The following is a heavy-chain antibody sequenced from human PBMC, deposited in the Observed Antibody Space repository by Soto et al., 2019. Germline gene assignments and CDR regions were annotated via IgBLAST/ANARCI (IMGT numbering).Heavy chain of an antibody. CDR1: GGSISSSNW. V-gene: IGHV4-4*02. J-gene: IGHJ5*02. D-gene: IGHD6-13*01. Sequence: NPSETLSLTCAVSGGSISSSNWWSWVRQPPGKGLEWIGEIYHSGSTNYNPSLKSRVTISVDKSKNQFSLKLSSVTAADTAVYYCASQEIAAAGWGWFDPWGQGTLVTVSS. CDR3: ASQEIAAAGWGWFDP. CDR2: IYHSGST.